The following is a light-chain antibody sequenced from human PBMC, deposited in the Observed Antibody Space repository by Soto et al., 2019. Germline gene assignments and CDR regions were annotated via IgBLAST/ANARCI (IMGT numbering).Light chain of an antibody. V-gene: IGLV2-14*01. CDR1: SSDVGGYHY. CDR3: SAYTTRSAV. Sequence: QSALTQPASVSGSPGQSITISCTGTSSDVGGYHYVSWYQQLPGKAPKLMIYEVTKRPSGVSNRFSGSKSDNTASLTISGLQAEDEADYYCSAYTTRSAVFGTGTTLTVL. CDR2: EVT. J-gene: IGLJ1*01.